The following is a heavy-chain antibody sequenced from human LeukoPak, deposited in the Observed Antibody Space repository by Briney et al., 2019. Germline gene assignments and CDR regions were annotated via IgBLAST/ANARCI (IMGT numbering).Heavy chain of an antibody. CDR3: ARAQEYSSSSGYYYYYGMDV. J-gene: IGHJ6*02. D-gene: IGHD6-6*01. V-gene: IGHV3-33*01. CDR2: IWYDGSNK. Sequence: GRSLRLSCAASGFPFSSYGMHWIRQAPGKGLEWVAAIWYDGSNKYYADSVKGRFTISRDNSKNTLYLQMNSLRAEDTAVYYCARAQEYSSSSGYYYYYGMDVWGQGTTVTVSS. CDR1: GFPFSSYG.